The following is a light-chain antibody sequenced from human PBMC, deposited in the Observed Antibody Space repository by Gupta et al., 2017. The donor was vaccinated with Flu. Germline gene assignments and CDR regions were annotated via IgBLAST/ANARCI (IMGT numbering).Light chain of an antibody. Sequence: QVVLTQPPSASASLGASVTLTCTLSTGHSNYAVAWHQQQPEKGPRYLMKVTSDGSRTRGDGIPDRFSGSSSGVARYLTISSRQSEDEGDYYCQAWGTGPVFGGGTRLTVL. CDR3: QAWGTGPV. V-gene: IGLV4-69*01. J-gene: IGLJ2*01. CDR1: TGHSNYA. CDR2: VTSDGSR.